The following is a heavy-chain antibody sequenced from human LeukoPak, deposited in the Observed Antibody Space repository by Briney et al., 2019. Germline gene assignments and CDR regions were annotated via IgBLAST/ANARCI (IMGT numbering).Heavy chain of an antibody. J-gene: IGHJ4*02. CDR2: IKSKTDGGTT. Sequence: GGSLRLSCAASGFTFSSSAMSWVRQAPGKGLEWVGRIKSKTDGGTTDYAAPVKGRFTISRDDSKNTLYLQMNSLKTEDAAVYYCTAVGYCTNGVCYGQNYWGQGTLVTVSS. CDR3: TAVGYCTNGVCYGQNY. V-gene: IGHV3-15*01. D-gene: IGHD2-8*01. CDR1: GFTFSSSA.